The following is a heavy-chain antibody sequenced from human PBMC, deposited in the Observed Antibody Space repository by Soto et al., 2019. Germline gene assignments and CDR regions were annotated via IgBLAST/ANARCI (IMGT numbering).Heavy chain of an antibody. CDR2: IYYSGST. V-gene: IGHV4-59*01. CDR3: ARGSWPSRLVGAHFDY. Sequence: SETLSLGCTVSGCSISSYYWSWIRQPPGKGLEWIGYIYYSGSTNYNPSLKSRVTISVDTSKNQFSLKLSSVTAADTAVYYCARGSWPSRLVGAHFDYWGQGTLVTVSS. J-gene: IGHJ4*02. D-gene: IGHD1-26*01. CDR1: GCSISSYY.